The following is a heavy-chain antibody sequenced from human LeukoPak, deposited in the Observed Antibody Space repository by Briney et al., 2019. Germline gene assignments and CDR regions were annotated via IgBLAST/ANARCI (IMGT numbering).Heavy chain of an antibody. CDR2: IYSGGST. D-gene: IGHD2-8*01. V-gene: IGHV3-66*01. CDR1: GFTVSSNY. J-gene: IGHJ5*02. Sequence: GGSLRRSCAASGFTVSSNYMSWVRQAPGKGLEWVSVIYSGGSTYYADSVKGRFTISRDNSKNTLYLQMNSLRAEDTAVYYCARDMHCTNGVCDNWFDPWGQGTLVTVSS. CDR3: ARDMHCTNGVCDNWFDP.